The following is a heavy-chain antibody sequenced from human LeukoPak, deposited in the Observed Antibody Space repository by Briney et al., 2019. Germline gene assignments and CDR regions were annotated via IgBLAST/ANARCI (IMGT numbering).Heavy chain of an antibody. CDR2: IIPISGTA. CDR1: GGTFSSYA. D-gene: IGHD6-6*01. CDR3: ARDASIAGNMDV. V-gene: IGHV1-69*05. J-gene: IGHJ6*03. Sequence: SVKVSCKASGGTFSSYAISWVRQAPGQGLEWMGGIIPISGTANYAQKFQGRVTITTDESTSTAYMELSSLRSEDTAVYYCARDASIAGNMDVWGKGTTVTVSS.